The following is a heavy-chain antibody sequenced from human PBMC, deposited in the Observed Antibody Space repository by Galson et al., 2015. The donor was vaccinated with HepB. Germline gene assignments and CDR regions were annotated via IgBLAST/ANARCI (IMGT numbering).Heavy chain of an antibody. CDR1: GGSFSGYY. D-gene: IGHD3-9*01. CDR3: AREGSFRYFDWLPNIFDY. Sequence: ETLSLTCAVYGGSFSGYYWSWIRQPPGKGLEWIGEINHSGSTNYNPSLKSRVTISVDTSKNQFSLKLSSVTAADTAVYYCAREGSFRYFDWLPNIFDYWGQGTLVTVSS. J-gene: IGHJ4*02. V-gene: IGHV4-34*01. CDR2: INHSGST.